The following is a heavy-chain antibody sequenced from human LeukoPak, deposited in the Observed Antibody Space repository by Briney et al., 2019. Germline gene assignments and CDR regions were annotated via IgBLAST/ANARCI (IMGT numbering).Heavy chain of an antibody. J-gene: IGHJ4*02. V-gene: IGHV3-48*04. CDR1: GFTFSSYS. D-gene: IGHD1-26*01. CDR2: ISSSSSTI. Sequence: GGSLRLSCAASGFTFSSYSMNCGRQALGEGLEWGSFISSSSSTIYYADSVKGRFTISRDNAKNSLYLQMNSLRAEDTAVYYCARDRGGSYSAIDYWGQGTLVTVSS. CDR3: ARDRGGSYSAIDY.